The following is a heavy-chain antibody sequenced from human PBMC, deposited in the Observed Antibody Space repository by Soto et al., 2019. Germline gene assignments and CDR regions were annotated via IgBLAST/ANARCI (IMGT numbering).Heavy chain of an antibody. Sequence: SETLSLTCAVYGGSFSGYYWSWIRQPPGKGLEWIGEINHSGSTNYNPSLKSRVTISVDTSKNQFSLKLSSVTAADTAVYYCARAIAAAGRAGYWGQGTLVTVSS. D-gene: IGHD6-13*01. CDR1: GGSFSGYY. CDR2: INHSGST. V-gene: IGHV4-34*01. J-gene: IGHJ4*02. CDR3: ARAIAAAGRAGY.